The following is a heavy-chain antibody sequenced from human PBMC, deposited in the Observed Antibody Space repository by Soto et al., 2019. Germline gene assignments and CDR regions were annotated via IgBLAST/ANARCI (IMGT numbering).Heavy chain of an antibody. Sequence: RGSLRLSCAASGFTFSSYAMHWVRQAPGKGLEWVAVISYDGSNKYYADSVKGRFTISRDNSKNTLYLQMNSLRAEDTAVYYCARDTTYYDFWSCYWLHYGRDFCGQGTTGIVSS. CDR1: GFTFSSYA. CDR3: ARDTTYYDFWSCYWLHYGRDF. CDR2: ISYDGSNK. J-gene: IGHJ6*02. V-gene: IGHV3-30-3*01. D-gene: IGHD3-3*01.